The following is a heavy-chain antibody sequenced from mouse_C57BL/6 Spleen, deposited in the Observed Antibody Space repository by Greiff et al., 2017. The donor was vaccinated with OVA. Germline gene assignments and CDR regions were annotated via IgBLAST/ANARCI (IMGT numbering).Heavy chain of an antibody. J-gene: IGHJ2*01. CDR1: GYTFTSYW. CDR2: IDPSDSYT. V-gene: IGHV1-69*01. Sequence: VQLQQPGAELVMPGASVKLSCKASGYTFTSYWMHWVKQRPGQGLEWIGEIDPSDSYTNYNQKFKGKSTLTVDKSSSTAYMQLSSLTSEDSAVYYCARARERIFDYWGQGTTLTVSS. CDR3: ARARERIFDY.